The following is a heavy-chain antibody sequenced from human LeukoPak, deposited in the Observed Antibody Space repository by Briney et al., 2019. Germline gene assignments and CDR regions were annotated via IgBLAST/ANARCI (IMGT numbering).Heavy chain of an antibody. V-gene: IGHV3-30*03. D-gene: IGHD3-10*01. CDR1: GFTFSNYG. CDR2: IANDGRDK. CDR3: ATEKMVRGAH. Sequence: PGGSLRLSCAASGFTFSNYGMHWVRQAPGKGLEWVAVIANDGRDKHNADSVKGRFTISRDNSKNTLYLQMNSLRAEDTAVYYCATEKMVRGAHWGQGTLVTVSS. J-gene: IGHJ4*02.